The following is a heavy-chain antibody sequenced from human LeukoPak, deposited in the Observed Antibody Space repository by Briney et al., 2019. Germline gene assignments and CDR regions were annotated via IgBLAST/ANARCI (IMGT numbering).Heavy chain of an antibody. CDR2: ISAYNGNT. D-gene: IGHD4-17*01. CDR1: GYTFTSYG. V-gene: IGHV1-18*01. J-gene: IGHJ6*03. Sequence: GASVKVSCKASGYTFTSYGISWVRQAPGQGLEWMGWISAYNGNTNYAQKLQGRVTMTTDTSTSTAYMELRSLRSDDTAVYYCARVGDPTVSYYYYYYMDVWGKGTTVTVSS. CDR3: ARVGDPTVSYYYYYYMDV.